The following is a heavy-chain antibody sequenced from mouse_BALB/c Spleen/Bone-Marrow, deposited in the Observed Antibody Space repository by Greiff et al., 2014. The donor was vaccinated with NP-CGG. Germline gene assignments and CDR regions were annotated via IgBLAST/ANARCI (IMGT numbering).Heavy chain of an antibody. CDR2: ISNGGTYT. CDR1: GFTFSDFY. V-gene: IGHV5-4*02. J-gene: IGHJ4*01. D-gene: IGHD1-1*02. Sequence: EVQLVESGGGFVKPGGSLKLSCAASGFTFSDFYMFWFRQTPEKRLEWVATISNGGTYTYYPDSVKGRFTISRDNAKNNLHLQMSSLKSEDTAMYYCARSGERYGAMDYWGQGTSATVTS. CDR3: ARSGERYGAMDY.